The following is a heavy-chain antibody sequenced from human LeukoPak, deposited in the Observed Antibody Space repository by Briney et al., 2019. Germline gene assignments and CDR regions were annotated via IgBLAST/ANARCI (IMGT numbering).Heavy chain of an antibody. Sequence: GSLRLSCVVSGFTFSTSAMSWVRQAPGKGLGWVSGKSGGSTYYADSVKGRFTSSRDNSKNTLYLQMNNLRAEDTAAYYCAKGSFWGQGTLVTVSS. V-gene: IGHV3-23*01. J-gene: IGHJ4*02. CDR3: AKGSF. CDR1: GFTFSTSA. CDR2: KSGGST. D-gene: IGHD3-10*01.